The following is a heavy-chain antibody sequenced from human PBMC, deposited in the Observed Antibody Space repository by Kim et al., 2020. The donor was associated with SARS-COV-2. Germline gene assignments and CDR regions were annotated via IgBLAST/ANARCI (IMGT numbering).Heavy chain of an antibody. D-gene: IGHD3-10*01. Sequence: GGSLRLSCAASGFTFGGHDMHWVRQVTGKGLEWVAAIGTSGVTFYAASVKGRFIISRENGENSLFLQMDSLRVGDTATYYCTRAIHLWLGVDVWGRGTMVTVSS. V-gene: IGHV3-13*04. J-gene: IGHJ6*02. CDR2: IGTSGVT. CDR1: GFTFGGHD. CDR3: TRAIHLWLGVDV.